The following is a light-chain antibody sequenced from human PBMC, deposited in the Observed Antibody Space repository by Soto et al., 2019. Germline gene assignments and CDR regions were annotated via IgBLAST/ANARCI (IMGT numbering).Light chain of an antibody. V-gene: IGKV1-39*01. Sequence: DNQMTQSPSSLSASVGDRVTITCRASQSISSYLNWYQQKPGKAPKLLIYAASSLQSGVPSRFSGSGSGTDFTLTISSLQPEDFATYYCQQSYSTPLTFGGGTRWIS. CDR3: QQSYSTPLT. J-gene: IGKJ4*01. CDR2: AAS. CDR1: QSISSY.